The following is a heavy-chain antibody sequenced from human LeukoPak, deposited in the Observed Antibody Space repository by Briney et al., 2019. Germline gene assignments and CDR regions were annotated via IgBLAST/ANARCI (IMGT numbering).Heavy chain of an antibody. D-gene: IGHD2-2*01. CDR3: ASSSLDIVVVPAAMRVGYYYYYMDV. Sequence: SETLSLTCTVSGESISGFYWNWIRQPPGKGLEWIGYIYYSGSTNYNPSLKSRVTISIDTSKNQFSLKLSSVTAADTAVYYCASSSLDIVVVPAAMRVGYYYYYMDVWGKGTTVTVSS. V-gene: IGHV4-59*08. J-gene: IGHJ6*03. CDR2: IYYSGST. CDR1: GESISGFY.